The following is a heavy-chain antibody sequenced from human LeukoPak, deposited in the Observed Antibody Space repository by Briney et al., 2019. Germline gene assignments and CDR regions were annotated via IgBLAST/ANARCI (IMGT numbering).Heavy chain of an antibody. CDR1: GGSISSYY. V-gene: IGHV4-59*01. Sequence: ETLSLTYTVSGGSISSYYWSWIRQPPGKGLEWIGYIYYSGSTNYNPSLKSRVTISVDTSKNQFSLKLSSVTAADTAVYYCARRYCSGGSCYLNYWGQGTLVTVSS. CDR2: IYYSGST. J-gene: IGHJ4*02. CDR3: ARRYCSGGSCYLNY. D-gene: IGHD2-15*01.